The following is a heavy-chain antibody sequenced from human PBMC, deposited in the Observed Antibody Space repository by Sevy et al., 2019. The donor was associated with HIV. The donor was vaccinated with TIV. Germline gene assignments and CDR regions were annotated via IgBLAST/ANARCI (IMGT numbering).Heavy chain of an antibody. D-gene: IGHD3-3*01. CDR2: FDPEDGET. CDR3: ATLDFWSENPFYGTDV. V-gene: IGHV1-24*01. CDR1: GYTLTKLP. J-gene: IGHJ6*02. Sequence: ASVKVSCKVSGYTLTKLPMHWVRQAPGKGLEWMGGFDPEDGETIYAQRFQGRVTMTENTSTDTAYMELSSLRSEDTAVYYCATLDFWSENPFYGTDVWGQGTTVTVSS.